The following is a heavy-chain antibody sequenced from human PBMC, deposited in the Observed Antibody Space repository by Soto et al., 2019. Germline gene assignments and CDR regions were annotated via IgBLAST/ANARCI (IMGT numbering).Heavy chain of an antibody. CDR1: GGSISSGGYY. CDR3: ARDPGTETDYGDYFDY. CDR2: IYYSGSS. V-gene: IGHV4-31*03. Sequence: SETLSLTCTVSGGSISSGGYYWSWIRQHPGKGQERIGYIYYSGSSYYNPSLKSRVTISVDTSKNQFSLKLSSVTAADTAVYYCARDPGTETDYGDYFDYWGQGTLVTVSS. D-gene: IGHD4-17*01. J-gene: IGHJ4*02.